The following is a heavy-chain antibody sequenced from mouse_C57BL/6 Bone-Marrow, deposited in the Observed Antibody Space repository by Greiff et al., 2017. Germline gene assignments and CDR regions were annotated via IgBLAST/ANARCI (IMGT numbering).Heavy chain of an antibody. J-gene: IGHJ2*01. CDR2: IYPGDGDT. CDR1: GYAFSSSW. D-gene: IGHD1-1*01. Sequence: VQLQQSGPELVKPGASVKISCKASGYAFSSSWMNWVKQRPGKGLEWIGRIYPGDGDTNYNGKFKGKATLTADKSSSTAYMQLSSLTSEDSAVYFCARSTTVVARKYYFDYWGQGTTLTVSS. V-gene: IGHV1-82*01. CDR3: ARSTTVVARKYYFDY.